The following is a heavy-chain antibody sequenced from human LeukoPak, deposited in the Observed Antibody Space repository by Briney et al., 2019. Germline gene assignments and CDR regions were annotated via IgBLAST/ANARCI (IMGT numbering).Heavy chain of an antibody. CDR2: INPSGGST. Sequence: ASVTVSCTASGYTFTSYYMHWVRQAPGQGLEWMGIINPSGGSTSYAQKFQGRVTMTRDTSTSTVYMELSSLRSEDTAVYYCARDREGAADNYWGQGTLVTVSS. J-gene: IGHJ4*02. V-gene: IGHV1-46*01. CDR3: ARDREGAADNY. CDR1: GYTFTSYY. D-gene: IGHD6-13*01.